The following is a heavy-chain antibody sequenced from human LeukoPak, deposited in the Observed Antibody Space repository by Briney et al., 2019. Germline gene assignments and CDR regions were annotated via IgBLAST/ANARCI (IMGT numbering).Heavy chain of an antibody. CDR1: GFTFSSYN. D-gene: IGHD2-15*01. CDR2: ISWNSGSI. V-gene: IGHV3-9*01. CDR3: AKDISGKTYNWFDP. J-gene: IGHJ5*02. Sequence: GGSLRLSCAASGFTFSSYNMNWVRQAPGKGLEWVSGISWNSGSIGYADSVKGRFTISRDNAKNSLYLQMNSLRAEDTALYYCAKDISGKTYNWFDPWGQGTLVTVSS.